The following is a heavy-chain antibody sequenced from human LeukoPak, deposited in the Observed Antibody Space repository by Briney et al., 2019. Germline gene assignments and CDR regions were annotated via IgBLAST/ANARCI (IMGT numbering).Heavy chain of an antibody. Sequence: ASVKVSCKASGYTFTSYGISWVRQAPGQGLEWMGWISPYNGKRNYAKKLQGRVTMTADTSTSTAYMDQKSLRSDDTAVYYCARVVVVAATEDPYYFDYWGQGTLVTVSS. J-gene: IGHJ4*02. D-gene: IGHD2-15*01. CDR2: ISPYNGKR. CDR3: ARVVVVAATEDPYYFDY. V-gene: IGHV1-18*01. CDR1: GYTFTSYG.